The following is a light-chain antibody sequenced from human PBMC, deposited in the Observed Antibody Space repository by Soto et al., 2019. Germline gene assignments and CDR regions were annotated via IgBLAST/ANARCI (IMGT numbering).Light chain of an antibody. Sequence: ELVLTQSPGTLSLSPRERATLSCRASQSVTSNSLAWYQHRPGQAPRLLIYGVSNRAPGIPDRFSGSGSGTHFTLTISRLEPEDFAVYYCQQYAASPRTFGQGTQVEVK. CDR3: QQYAASPRT. CDR1: QSVTSNS. V-gene: IGKV3-20*01. J-gene: IGKJ1*01. CDR2: GVS.